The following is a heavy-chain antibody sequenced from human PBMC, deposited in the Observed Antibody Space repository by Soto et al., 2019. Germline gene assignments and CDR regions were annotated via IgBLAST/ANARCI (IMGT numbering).Heavy chain of an antibody. CDR1: GFTFSDYA. V-gene: IGHV3-30*03. CDR2: VSHDGRNT. D-gene: IGHD6-19*01. J-gene: IGHJ4*02. Sequence: VQLVESGGGVVQPGRSLRLSCAASGFTFSDYAMHWVRQAPGKGLEWVAVVSHDGRNTHYADSVKGRFTISRDSSKNTVSLEMTSLRAEDTADYYCATGGRQWLVTSDFNYWGQGALVTVSS. CDR3: ATGGRQWLVTSDFNY.